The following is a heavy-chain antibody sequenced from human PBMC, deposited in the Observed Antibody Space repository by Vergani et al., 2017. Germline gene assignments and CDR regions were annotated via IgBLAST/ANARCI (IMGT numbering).Heavy chain of an antibody. CDR1: GYTFTSYD. Sequence: QVQLVQSGAEVKKPGSSVKVSCKASGYTFTSYDINWVRQATGQGLEWMGWMNPNSGNTGYAQKFQGRVTMTRNTSISTAYMELSSLRSEDTAVYYCARTFEWELPVGGFDPWGQGTLVTVSS. D-gene: IGHD1-26*01. CDR3: ARTFEWELPVGGFDP. V-gene: IGHV1-8*02. CDR2: MNPNSGNT. J-gene: IGHJ5*02.